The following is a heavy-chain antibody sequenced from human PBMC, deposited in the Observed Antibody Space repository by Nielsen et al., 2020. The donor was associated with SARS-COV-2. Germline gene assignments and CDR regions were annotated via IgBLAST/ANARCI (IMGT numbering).Heavy chain of an antibody. CDR3: ARDRWGGGDFDY. D-gene: IGHD3-16*01. CDR2: ISAYNGNT. V-gene: IGHV1-18*01. J-gene: IGHJ4*02. CDR1: GFTFTSYG. Sequence: GGSLRLSCAASGFTFTSYGISWVRQAPGQGLEWMGWISAYNGNTNYAQKLQGRVTMTTDTSTSTAYMELRSLRSDDTAVYYCARDRWGGGDFDYWGQGTLVTVSS.